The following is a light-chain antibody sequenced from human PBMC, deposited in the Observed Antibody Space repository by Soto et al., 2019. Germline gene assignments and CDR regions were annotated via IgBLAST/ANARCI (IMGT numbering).Light chain of an antibody. J-gene: IGKJ1*01. CDR1: QTISSW. Sequence: DIQMTQSPCTPSGSVGDRVTITCRASQTISSWLAWYQQKPGKAPKLLIYKASTLKSGVPSRFSGSGSGTEFTLTISSLQPDDFATYYCQHYNSYSEEFGQGTKVDIK. V-gene: IGKV1-5*03. CDR3: QHYNSYSEE. CDR2: KAS.